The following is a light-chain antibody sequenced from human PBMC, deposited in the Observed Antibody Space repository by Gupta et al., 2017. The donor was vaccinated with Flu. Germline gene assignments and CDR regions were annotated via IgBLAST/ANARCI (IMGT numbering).Light chain of an antibody. J-gene: IGLJ3*02. V-gene: IGLV1-51*02. CDR3: ATWDSSRIAGV. Sequence: KVTISCSGSSSKIGKNFVSWCQQLPVAAPKLLIFENSNRPSGIPDRFSGSKSGTSATLSITGLQTGDEADYYCATWDSSRIAGVFGGGTTLTVL. CDR1: SSKIGKNF. CDR2: ENS.